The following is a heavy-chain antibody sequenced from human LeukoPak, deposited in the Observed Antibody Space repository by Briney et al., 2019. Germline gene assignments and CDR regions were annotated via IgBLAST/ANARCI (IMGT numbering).Heavy chain of an antibody. V-gene: IGHV4-34*01. CDR1: GGSISSYY. CDR3: ARAGINYDYVWGSYRPNFDY. D-gene: IGHD3-16*02. Sequence: SETLSLTCTVSGGSISSYYWSWIRQPPGKGLEWIGEINHSGSTNYNPSLKSRVTISVDTSKNQFSLKLSSVTAADTAVCYCARAGINYDYVWGSYRPNFDYWGQGTLVTVSS. J-gene: IGHJ4*02. CDR2: INHSGST.